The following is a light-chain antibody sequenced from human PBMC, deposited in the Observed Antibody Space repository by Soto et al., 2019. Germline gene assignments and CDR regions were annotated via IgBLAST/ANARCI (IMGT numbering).Light chain of an antibody. CDR3: QQYHSFSPEGLT. CDR1: QTINTW. V-gene: IGKV1-5*01. CDR2: DAS. Sequence: DIQMTQSPSTLSASVGERVTITCRASQTINTWLAWYQHKPGKAPKLLIYDASTLQTGVPSRFSGYSSGTEFTLTLSSLPPDDLATYFCQQYHSFSPEGLTFGGGTKVEL. J-gene: IGKJ4*01.